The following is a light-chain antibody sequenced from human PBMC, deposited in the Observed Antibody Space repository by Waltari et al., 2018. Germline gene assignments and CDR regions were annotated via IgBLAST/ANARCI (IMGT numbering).Light chain of an antibody. V-gene: IGLV2-23*02. CDR3: CSYAGSSTWV. J-gene: IGLJ3*02. CDR1: SSDVGGYNY. Sequence: QSALTQPASVSGSPGQSITISCTGTSSDVGGYNYFSWYQQHPGKAPKLMIYEVSKRPSGVSNRLSGSKSGNTASLTISGLQAEDEADYYCCSYAGSSTWVFGGGTKLTVL. CDR2: EVS.